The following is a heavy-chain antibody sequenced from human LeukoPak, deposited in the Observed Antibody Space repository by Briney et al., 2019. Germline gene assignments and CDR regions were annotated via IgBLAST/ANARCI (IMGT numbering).Heavy chain of an antibody. CDR2: IVVGSGNT. V-gene: IGHV1-58*01. CDR1: GFTFTSSA. Sequence: GTSVKVSCKASGFTFTSSAVHWVRQSRGQRLEWIGWIVVGSGNTNYAQKFQERVTITRDMSTSTAYMELSSLRSEDTAVYYCAAESPHPYGSGSYGVDYWGQGTLVTVSS. D-gene: IGHD3-10*01. CDR3: AAESPHPYGSGSYGVDY. J-gene: IGHJ4*02.